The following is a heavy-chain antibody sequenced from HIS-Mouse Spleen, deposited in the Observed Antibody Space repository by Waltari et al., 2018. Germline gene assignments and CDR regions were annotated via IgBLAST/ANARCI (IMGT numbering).Heavy chain of an antibody. D-gene: IGHD3-3*01. CDR1: GGSIRSSRYY. Sequence: QLQLQESGPGLVKPSETLSLTCTVSGGSIRSSRYYSSWLRQPPGKGLEWIGSIYYSGSTYYNPSLKSRVTISVDTSKNQFSLKLSSVTAADTAVYYCARAPTGFLEWFDAFDIWGQGTMVTVSS. CDR2: IYYSGST. J-gene: IGHJ3*02. V-gene: IGHV4-39*07. CDR3: ARAPTGFLEWFDAFDI.